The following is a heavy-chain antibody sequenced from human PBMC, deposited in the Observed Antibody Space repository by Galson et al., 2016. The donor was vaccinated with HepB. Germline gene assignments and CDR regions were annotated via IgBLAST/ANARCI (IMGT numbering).Heavy chain of an antibody. CDR2: IWYDGSQR. V-gene: IGHV3-33*01. D-gene: IGHD3-16*01. Sequence: SLRLSCAASGFNFKTYGMDWVRQAPGKGLEWVAIIWYDGSQRYYANSLKGRYTISRVNSKNILYLQMDSLRVEDTAVYYCAMETPEGGMDVWGKGTTVIVSS. CDR1: GFNFKTYG. J-gene: IGHJ6*04. CDR3: AMETPEGGMDV.